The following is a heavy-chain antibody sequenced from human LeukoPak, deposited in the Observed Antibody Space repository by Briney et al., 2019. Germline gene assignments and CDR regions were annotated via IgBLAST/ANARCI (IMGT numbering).Heavy chain of an antibody. J-gene: IGHJ4*02. D-gene: IGHD5-12*01. CDR2: IDPSDSYT. V-gene: IGHV5-10-1*01. CDR3: ATGDIVATILHFDY. CDR1: GYSFTDYW. Sequence: GESLKISCKGSGYSFTDYWISWVRQMPGKGLEWMGRIDPSDSYTKNSPSFQGHVTISVDKSITTAYLQWSSLKASDTAMYYCATGDIVATILHFDYWGQGTLVTVSS.